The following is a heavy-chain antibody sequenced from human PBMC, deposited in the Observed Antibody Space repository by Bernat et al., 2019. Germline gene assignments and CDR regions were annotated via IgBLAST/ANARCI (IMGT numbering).Heavy chain of an antibody. CDR2: VDWKGDST. CDR1: GFRFDDYG. Sequence: EVHLVESGGGVVRPGGSLRLSCAASGFRFDDYGMSWVRQAPGKGLEWVSGVDWKGDSTGYADSVKGRLTISRDNAKNSLYLHMNSLRAEDTAFYYCASGYCGSAGCYANFDYWGQGTLVTVSS. D-gene: IGHD2-2*01. J-gene: IGHJ4*02. V-gene: IGHV3-20*04. CDR3: ASGYCGSAGCYANFDY.